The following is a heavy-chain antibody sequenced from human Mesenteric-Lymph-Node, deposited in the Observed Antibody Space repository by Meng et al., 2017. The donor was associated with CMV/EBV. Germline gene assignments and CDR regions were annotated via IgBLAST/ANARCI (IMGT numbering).Heavy chain of an antibody. J-gene: IGHJ5*02. CDR3: ARGTITIFGVVITRGQGFDP. CDR1: SFRGYY. V-gene: IGHV4-34*01. D-gene: IGHD3-3*01. Sequence: SFRGYYWSWIRQPPGKGLEWIGEINHSGSTNYNPSLKSRVTISVDTSKNQFSLKLSSVTAADTAVYYCARGTITIFGVVITRGQGFDPWGQGTLVTVSS. CDR2: INHSGST.